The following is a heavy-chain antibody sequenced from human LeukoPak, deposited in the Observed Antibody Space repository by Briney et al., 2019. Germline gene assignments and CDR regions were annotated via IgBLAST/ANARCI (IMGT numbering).Heavy chain of an antibody. V-gene: IGHV4-34*01. CDR2: INHSGST. CDR3: ASLSRLVDV. J-gene: IGHJ6*02. CDR1: GGSFSGYY. Sequence: SETLSLTCAVYGGSFSGYYWSWIRQPPGKGLEWIGEINHSGSTNYNPSLKSRVTISVDTSKNQFSLKLSSVTAADTAVYYCASLSRLVDVWGQGTTVTVSS. D-gene: IGHD3-16*01.